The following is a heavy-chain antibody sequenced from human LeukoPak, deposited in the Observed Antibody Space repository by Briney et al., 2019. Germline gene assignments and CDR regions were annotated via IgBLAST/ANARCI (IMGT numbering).Heavy chain of an antibody. Sequence: GGSLRLSCAASGFTFSSYSMNWVRQAPGKGLEWVAFMWYDGSYKHYAESVKGRCTISSDNSKNTLYLQMNSLRAEDTALYYCAKGISNWGNLDYWGQGTLVTVSS. CDR1: GFTFSSYS. J-gene: IGHJ4*02. CDR3: AKGISNWGNLDY. D-gene: IGHD7-27*01. CDR2: MWYDGSYK. V-gene: IGHV3-30*02.